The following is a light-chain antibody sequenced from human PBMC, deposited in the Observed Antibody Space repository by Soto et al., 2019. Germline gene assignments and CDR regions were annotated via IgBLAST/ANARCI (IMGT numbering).Light chain of an antibody. CDR1: QTVRNNY. J-gene: IGKJ1*01. CDR2: GAS. V-gene: IGKV3-20*01. Sequence: EFVLTQSPGTLSLSPVERATLSCRASQTVRNNYLAWYQQRPGQAPRLLIYGASSRATGIPDRFSGGGSGTDFTLTISRLEPEDSAVYYCQQFASSPQTFGQGTKVDIK. CDR3: QQFASSPQT.